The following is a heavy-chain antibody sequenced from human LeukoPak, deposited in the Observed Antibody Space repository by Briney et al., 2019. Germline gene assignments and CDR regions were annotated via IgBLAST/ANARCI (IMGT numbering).Heavy chain of an antibody. V-gene: IGHV4-39*01. D-gene: IGHD2-2*01. CDR3: ASKYCSSTSCAIGLVDY. CDR2: IYYSGNT. Sequence: SETLSLTCTVSGGSISSRSYYWGWIRQPPGAGLEWIGSIYYSGNTYYNPSLKSRVTISVDTSKNQFSLKLSSVTAADTAVYYCASKYCSSTSCAIGLVDYWAREPWSPSPQ. CDR1: GGSISSRSYY. J-gene: IGHJ4*02.